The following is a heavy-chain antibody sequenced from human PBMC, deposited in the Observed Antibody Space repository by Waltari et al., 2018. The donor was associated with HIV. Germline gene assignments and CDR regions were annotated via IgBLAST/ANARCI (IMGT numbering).Heavy chain of an antibody. CDR1: GFKFADYA. V-gene: IGHV3-9*01. CDR3: AKVAMTAVTSYAIDI. D-gene: IGHD4-17*01. Sequence: EVLLVESGGGLVQPGGSLRLSCAAAGFKFADYAMYWVRQGPGRCLEWVSSISWNSGTIGDADSVKCRFTTSRDNAKNSLSLQMNSLRADDTALYYCAKVAMTAVTSYAIDIWGQGTMVTVSS. J-gene: IGHJ3*02. CDR2: ISWNSGTI.